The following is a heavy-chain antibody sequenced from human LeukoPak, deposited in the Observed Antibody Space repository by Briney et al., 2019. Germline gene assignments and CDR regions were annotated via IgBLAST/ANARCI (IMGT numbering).Heavy chain of an antibody. J-gene: IGHJ4*02. CDR1: GYTFTSYY. D-gene: IGHD2-2*01. CDR3: ARGYCSSTSCYQDTYFDY. CDR2: INPSGGST. V-gene: IGHV1-46*01. Sequence: ASVKVSCKASGYTFTSYYMHWVRQAPGQGLEWMGIINPSGGSTSYAQKFQGRVTMTRDTSTSTVYMELSSLRSEDTAVYYCARGYCSSTSCYQDTYFDYWGQGTLVTVSS.